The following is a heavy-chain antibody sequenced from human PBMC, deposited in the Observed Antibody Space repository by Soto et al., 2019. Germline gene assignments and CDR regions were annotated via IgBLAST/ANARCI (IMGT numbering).Heavy chain of an antibody. CDR2: IIPIFGTA. D-gene: IGHD2-21*02. CDR3: AVVTATNWFDP. J-gene: IGHJ5*02. V-gene: IGHV1-69*13. CDR1: GGTFSSYA. Sequence: EXXVKVSCKASGGTFSSYAISGVRQAPGQGLEWMGGIIPIFGTANYAQKFQGRVTITADESTSTAYMELRSLRSEDTAVYYCAVVTATNWFDPWGQGTLVTVSS.